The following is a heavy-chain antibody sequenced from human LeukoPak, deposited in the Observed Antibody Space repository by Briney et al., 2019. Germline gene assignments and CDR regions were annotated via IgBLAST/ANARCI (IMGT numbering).Heavy chain of an antibody. D-gene: IGHD4-17*01. V-gene: IGHV3-33*01. J-gene: IGHJ6*02. CDR3: ARGGDSSNYYYYYGMDV. CDR1: GFTFSSYG. Sequence: GGSLRLSCAASGFTFSSYGMHWVRQAPGKGLEWVAVIWYDGSNKYYADSVKGRFIISRDNSKNTLYLQMNSLRAEDTAVYYCARGGDSSNYYYYYGMDVWGQGTTVTVSS. CDR2: IWYDGSNK.